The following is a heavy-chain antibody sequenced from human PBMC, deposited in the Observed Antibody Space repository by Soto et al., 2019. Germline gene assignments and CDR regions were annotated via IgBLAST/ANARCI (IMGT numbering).Heavy chain of an antibody. CDR2: VSGSGGGT. Sequence: EVQLLESGGGLVQPGGSPTLSCAASGFTFNTYGMTWVRQAPGKGLEWVSTVSGSGGGTYYADSVKGRFTISRVNSKNTMYLQMSNLRAEDTAVYFCARIGPYCGGDCYPDFDFWGLGTPVTVSS. J-gene: IGHJ4*02. D-gene: IGHD2-21*02. CDR3: ARIGPYCGGDCYPDFDF. CDR1: GFTFNTYG. V-gene: IGHV3-23*01.